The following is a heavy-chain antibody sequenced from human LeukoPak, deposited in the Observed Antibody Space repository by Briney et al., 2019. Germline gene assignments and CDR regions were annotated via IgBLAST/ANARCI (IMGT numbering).Heavy chain of an antibody. V-gene: IGHV4-4*07. J-gene: IGHJ3*02. CDR3: ARGGISGWAFDI. D-gene: IGHD2-15*01. CDR1: GGSISTYS. Sequence: SETLSLNCAVSGGSISTYSWNWMRQPAGKGLEWIGRIYTSGSTNYNPSLKSRVTMSVDTSKNQFSLKLSSVTAADTAVYYCARGGISGWAFDIWGQGTMVTVSS. CDR2: IYTSGST.